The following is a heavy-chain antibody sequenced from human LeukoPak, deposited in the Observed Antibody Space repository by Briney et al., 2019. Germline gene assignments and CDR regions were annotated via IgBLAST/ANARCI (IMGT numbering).Heavy chain of an antibody. Sequence: GGSLRLSCAASGFTFDDYGMSWVSQAPGKGLEWVSGINWNGGSTGYADSVKGRFTISRDNAKNSLYLQMNSLRAEDTALYYCARELRSSGWRASDYWDQGTLVTVSS. CDR2: INWNGGST. D-gene: IGHD6-19*01. J-gene: IGHJ4*02. CDR3: ARELRSSGWRASDY. CDR1: GFTFDDYG. V-gene: IGHV3-20*04.